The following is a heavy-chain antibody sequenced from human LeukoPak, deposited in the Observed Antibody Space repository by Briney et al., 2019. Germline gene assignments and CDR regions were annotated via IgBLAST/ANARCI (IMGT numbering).Heavy chain of an antibody. CDR2: ISAYNGNT. CDR1: GYAFTSYG. CDR3: ARVPAGNYYGMDV. Sequence: ASVKVSCKASGYAFTSYGISWVRQAPGQGFEWMGWISAYNGNTNYAQKLQGRVTMTTDTSTSTAYMELRSLRSDDTAVYYCARVPAGNYYGMDVWGQGTTVTVSS. V-gene: IGHV1-18*01. J-gene: IGHJ6*02.